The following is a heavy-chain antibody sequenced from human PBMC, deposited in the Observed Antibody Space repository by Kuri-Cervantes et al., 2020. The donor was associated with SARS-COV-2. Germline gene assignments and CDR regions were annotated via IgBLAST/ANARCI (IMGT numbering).Heavy chain of an antibody. Sequence: GGSLRLSCAASGFTFSSYAMSWVRQAPGKGLEWVSAISGSGGSTYYADSAKGRFTISRDNSKNTLYLQMNSLRAEDTAVYYCANGGSSYYLHDAFDIWGQGTMVTVSS. J-gene: IGHJ3*02. CDR2: ISGSGGST. V-gene: IGHV3-23*01. D-gene: IGHD3-22*01. CDR1: GFTFSSYA. CDR3: ANGGSSYYLHDAFDI.